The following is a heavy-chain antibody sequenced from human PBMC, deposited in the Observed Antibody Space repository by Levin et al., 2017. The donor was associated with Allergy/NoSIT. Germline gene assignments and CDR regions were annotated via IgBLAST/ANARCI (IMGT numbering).Heavy chain of an antibody. CDR3: ARWSPLHGAFDI. J-gene: IGHJ3*02. Sequence: AGGSLRLSCAASGFTFSSCTMNWVRQVPGKGLEWVSYISSSSSTIYYADSVKGRFTISRDNAKTSLYLQMNSLRDEDTAVYYCARWSPLHGAFDIWGQGTLVTVSS. CDR2: ISSSSSTI. V-gene: IGHV3-48*02. CDR1: GFTFSSCT. D-gene: IGHD2-21*01.